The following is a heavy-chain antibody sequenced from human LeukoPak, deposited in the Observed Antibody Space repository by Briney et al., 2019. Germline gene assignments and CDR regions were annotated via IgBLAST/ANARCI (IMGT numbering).Heavy chain of an antibody. D-gene: IGHD6-13*01. J-gene: IGHJ6*03. V-gene: IGHV3-23*01. CDR3: AKDHQQLVHYYYYYMDV. CDR2: ISGSGGST. Sequence: GGSLRLSCAASGFTFSSYAMSWVRQAPGKGLEWVSAISGSGGSTYYADSVKGRFTISRDNSKNTLYLQMNSLRAEDTAVYYCAKDHQQLVHYYYYYMDVWGKGTTVTVSS. CDR1: GFTFSSYA.